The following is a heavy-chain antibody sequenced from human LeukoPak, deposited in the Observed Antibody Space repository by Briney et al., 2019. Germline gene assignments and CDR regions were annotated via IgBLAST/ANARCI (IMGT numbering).Heavy chain of an antibody. CDR1: GGSVSDYY. Sequence: SETLSLTCTISGGSVSDYYWSWIRQSPGKGLEWIGYIYYTGSTTYNPSLKSRVTISVDTSKNQFSLKLSSVTAADTAVYYCARALGYYYGSGSRTKSYYFDYWGQGTLVTVSS. D-gene: IGHD3-10*01. V-gene: IGHV4-59*02. J-gene: IGHJ4*02. CDR2: IYYTGST. CDR3: ARALGYYYGSGSRTKSYYFDY.